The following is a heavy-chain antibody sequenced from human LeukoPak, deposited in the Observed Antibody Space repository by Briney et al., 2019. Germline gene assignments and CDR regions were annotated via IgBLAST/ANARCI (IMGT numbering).Heavy chain of an antibody. Sequence: SETLSLTCTVSGGSISSYYWSWIRQPPGKGLEWIGYIYYSGSTNYNPSLKSRVTISVDTSKNQFSLKLSSVTAADTAVYYCASEFWSDQCLGYWGQGTLVTVSS. J-gene: IGHJ4*02. CDR1: GGSISSYY. CDR2: IYYSGST. D-gene: IGHD3-3*01. V-gene: IGHV4-59*01. CDR3: ASEFWSDQCLGY.